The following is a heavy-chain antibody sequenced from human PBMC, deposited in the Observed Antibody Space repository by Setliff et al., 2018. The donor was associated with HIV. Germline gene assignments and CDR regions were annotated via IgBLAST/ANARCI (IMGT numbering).Heavy chain of an antibody. CDR2: TYYSGGT. V-gene: IGHV4-59*11. Sequence: SETLSLTCTASGDSINSHYWSWIRQPPGKGLEWIGFTYYSGGTNYNPSLKSRVTLSVDTSKNQFSLNLTSMTAADTAVYYCARGLGMVEATTPFDYWGQGTLVTVSS. D-gene: IGHD1-26*01. CDR1: GDSINSHY. J-gene: IGHJ4*02. CDR3: ARGLGMVEATTPFDY.